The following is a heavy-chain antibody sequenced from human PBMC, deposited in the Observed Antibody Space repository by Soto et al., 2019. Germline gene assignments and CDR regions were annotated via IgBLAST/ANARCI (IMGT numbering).Heavy chain of an antibody. Sequence: EVQLLESGGGLVQPGGSLRLSCAASGFTFNAYALTWVRQAPGKGLEWVSAIGGSGGNRYYAASVKGRFTISRDNSKHTLDLQMSRLRVEDTAVYYCAMVASDYINSVDHWGQGILVTVSS. CDR1: GFTFNAYA. CDR2: IGGSGGNR. CDR3: AMVASDYINSVDH. V-gene: IGHV3-23*01. D-gene: IGHD4-4*01. J-gene: IGHJ4*02.